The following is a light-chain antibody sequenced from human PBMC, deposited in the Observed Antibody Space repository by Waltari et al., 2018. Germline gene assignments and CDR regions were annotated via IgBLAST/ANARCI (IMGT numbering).Light chain of an antibody. J-gene: IGLJ2*01. CDR2: GDN. V-gene: IGLV2-23*01. Sequence: QSALTQPAPVSGSPGQSIPISCTGVRTSVGRYDSVSWYQQHPARAPKVVISGDNKRPSGVPNRFSASNSGNTASLTISGLQAEDEAHYYCSSYAGLGPVLFGGGTKLTV. CDR3: SSYAGLGPVL. CDR1: RTSVGRYDS.